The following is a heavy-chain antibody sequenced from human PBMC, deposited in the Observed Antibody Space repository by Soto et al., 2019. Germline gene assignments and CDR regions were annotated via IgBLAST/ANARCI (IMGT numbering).Heavy chain of an antibody. CDR3: AIGRVETPMITYDYYYGMDV. D-gene: IGHD3-16*01. Sequence: QVQLVESGGGLVKPGGSLRLSCVASGFTFSDYYMSWIRQAPGKGLEWVSYISSSGSTIYYADSVKGRFTISRDNAKNSLYLEMNSLRAEDTAVYYCAIGRVETPMITYDYYYGMDVWGQGTTVTVSS. J-gene: IGHJ6*02. CDR2: ISSSGSTI. V-gene: IGHV3-11*01. CDR1: GFTFSDYY.